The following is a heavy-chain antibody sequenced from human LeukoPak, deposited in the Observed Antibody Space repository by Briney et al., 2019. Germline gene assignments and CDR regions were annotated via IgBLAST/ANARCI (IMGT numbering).Heavy chain of an antibody. CDR2: INPNSGGT. V-gene: IGHV1-2*02. Sequence: ASVKVSFKASGYTFTGYYMHWVRQAPGQGREWMGWINPNSGGTNYAQKFQGRVTMNRETSISTAYMELSRLRSDDTAVYYCARSGSYPYAFDIWGQGTMVTVSS. CDR3: ARSGSYPYAFDI. D-gene: IGHD1-26*01. CDR1: GYTFTGYY. J-gene: IGHJ3*02.